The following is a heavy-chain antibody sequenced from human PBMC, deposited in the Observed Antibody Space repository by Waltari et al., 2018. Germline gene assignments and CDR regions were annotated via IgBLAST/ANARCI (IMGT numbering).Heavy chain of an antibody. D-gene: IGHD1-20*01. V-gene: IGHV4-4*07. CDR3: ATDNNRQAFNI. CDR1: SVSINTSY. CDR2: IYSGGSS. J-gene: IGHJ3*02. Sequence: QVQLQESGPGLVKPSETLSLTCTVSSVSINTSYWNWIRQPAGMGLEGIGRIYSGGSSNYTPSLKSRVTMSVDTSKSQLSLKLNSVTAADTAVYYCATDNNRQAFNIWGQGILVTVSS.